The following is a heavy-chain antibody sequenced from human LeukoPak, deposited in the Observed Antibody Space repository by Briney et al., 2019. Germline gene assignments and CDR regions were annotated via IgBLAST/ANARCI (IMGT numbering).Heavy chain of an antibody. CDR2: ISYSGST. J-gene: IGHJ4*02. CDR1: GASISSGGYY. Sequence: PSETLSLTCTVSGASISSGGYYWSWIRQHPGKGLEWIGYISYSGSTYYNPSLKSRVTISVDTSKHHFSLKLNSATAAYTAVYYCAKQAVEGWYLGQFDYWGQGTLVTVSS. CDR3: AKQAVEGWYLGQFDY. D-gene: IGHD6-19*01. V-gene: IGHV4-31*03.